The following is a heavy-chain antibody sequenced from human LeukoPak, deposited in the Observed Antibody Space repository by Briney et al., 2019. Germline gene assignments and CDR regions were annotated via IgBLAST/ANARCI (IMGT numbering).Heavy chain of an antibody. J-gene: IGHJ4*02. CDR1: GGSISSYY. V-gene: IGHV4-59*01. D-gene: IGHD2-15*01. CDR3: ARGGGCSGGSCYAY. Sequence: SETLSLTCTVSGGSISSYYWSWIRQPPGKGLEWIGYIYYSGSTNYNPSLKSRGTISVDTSKNQFSLKLSSVTAADTAVYYCARGGGCSGGSCYAYWGQGTLVTVSS. CDR2: IYYSGST.